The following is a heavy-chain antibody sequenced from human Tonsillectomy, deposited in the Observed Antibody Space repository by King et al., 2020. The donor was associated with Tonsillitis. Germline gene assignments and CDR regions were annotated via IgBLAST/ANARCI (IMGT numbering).Heavy chain of an antibody. D-gene: IGHD4-17*01. J-gene: IGHJ4*02. Sequence: QLQESGPGLVKPSQTLALTCSVSGGSINSVYYYWTWIRQPAGKGLEWIGRISASGSTSSNPSLQSRVAFSLDTSKNQFSLKLSSVTAADTAVYYCAREDYGDYPYWGQGALVTVSS. V-gene: IGHV4-61*02. CDR3: AREDYGDYPY. CDR2: ISASGST. CDR1: GGSINSVYYY.